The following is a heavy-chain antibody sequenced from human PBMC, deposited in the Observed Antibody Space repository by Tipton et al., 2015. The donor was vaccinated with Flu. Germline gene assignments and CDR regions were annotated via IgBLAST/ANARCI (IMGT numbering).Heavy chain of an antibody. V-gene: IGHV4-59*08. Sequence: TLSLTCSVSGASITGYYCNWIRQSPEKGLEWLGFVSYTGTTNYNPSLKGRVSISLDTSKNQFSLTLTSVTAADTAVYYCARRWDYIDSFDVWGPGTAVTVSS. J-gene: IGHJ3*01. CDR2: VSYTGTT. CDR1: GASITGYY. CDR3: ARRWDYIDSFDV. D-gene: IGHD4-11*01.